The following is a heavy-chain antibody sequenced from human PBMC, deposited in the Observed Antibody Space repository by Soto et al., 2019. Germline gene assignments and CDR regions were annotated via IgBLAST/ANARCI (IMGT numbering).Heavy chain of an antibody. D-gene: IGHD1-26*01. Sequence: EVQLVESGGGLVQSGGSLKLSCAASGFTFSGSSMHWVRQASGKGLEWVGRIRSKVNSYATAYAASVEGRFIISRDDSTNKTYLQMNSLKTEDTAVYYCTRRGTDRWDSGIGYWGQGTLVTVSS. CDR3: TRRGTDRWDSGIGY. CDR1: GFTFSGSS. V-gene: IGHV3-73*02. J-gene: IGHJ4*02. CDR2: IRSKVNSYAT.